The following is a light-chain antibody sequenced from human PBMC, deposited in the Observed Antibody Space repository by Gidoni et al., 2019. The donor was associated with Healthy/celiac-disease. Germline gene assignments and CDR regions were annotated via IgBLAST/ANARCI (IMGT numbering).Light chain of an antibody. CDR1: QDISNY. Sequence: IQMTQSPSSLSASVGDRVTITCQASQDISNYLNWYQQKPGKAPKLLIYDASNLETGVPSRFSGSGSGTDFTFTISRLQPEDIATYYCQQYDNLITFGPGTKVDIK. V-gene: IGKV1-33*01. CDR3: QQYDNLIT. J-gene: IGKJ3*01. CDR2: DAS.